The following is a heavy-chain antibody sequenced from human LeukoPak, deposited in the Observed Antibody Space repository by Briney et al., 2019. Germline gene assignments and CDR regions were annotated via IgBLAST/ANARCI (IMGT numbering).Heavy chain of an antibody. J-gene: IGHJ4*02. D-gene: IGHD2-2*01. Sequence: GASVKVSCKASGGTFSSYAISWVRQAPGQGLEWMGWMNPNSGNTGYAQKFQGRVTMTRNTSISTAYMELSSLRSEDTAVYYCALDIVVVPTQPGDYWGQGTLVTVSS. CDR2: MNPNSGNT. CDR3: ALDIVVVPTQPGDY. CDR1: GGTFSSYA. V-gene: IGHV1-8*02.